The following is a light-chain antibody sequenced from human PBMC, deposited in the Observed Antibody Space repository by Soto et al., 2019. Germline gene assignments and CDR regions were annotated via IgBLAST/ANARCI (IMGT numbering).Light chain of an antibody. CDR2: SNN. CDR1: SSNIGSNA. CDR3: ATWDDSPNGYV. J-gene: IGLJ1*01. V-gene: IGLV1-44*01. Sequence: AVVTQPRSATGNTGLGVTISYNGSSSNIGSNAVHLYEKLPGTAPKLLIYSNNQRPSGVPDRFSGSKSGTSASLAISGLQSGDEADYYCATWDDSPNGYVFGTETKVTVL.